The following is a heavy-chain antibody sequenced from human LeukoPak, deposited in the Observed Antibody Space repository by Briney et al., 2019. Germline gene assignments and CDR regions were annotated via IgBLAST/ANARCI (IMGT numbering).Heavy chain of an antibody. CDR1: NYSITSGYF. D-gene: IGHD3-22*01. V-gene: IGHV4-38-2*02. CDR2: IYHTGTT. J-gene: IGHJ4*02. Sequence: SDTLSLTCAVSNYSITSGYFWGWIRHPPGKGLEWIASIYHTGTTYYNPSLRNRVTLFVDTSKHQFSLQLTSLTAADTAVYYCARDGVFHDSDGYSFDYWGQGTLVTVSS. CDR3: ARDGVFHDSDGYSFDY.